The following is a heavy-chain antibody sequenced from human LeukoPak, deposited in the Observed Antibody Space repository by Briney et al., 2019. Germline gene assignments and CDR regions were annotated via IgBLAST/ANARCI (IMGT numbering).Heavy chain of an antibody. CDR1: GASINSYR. D-gene: IGHD2-2*01. J-gene: IGHJ5*02. CDR2: IYYSGST. CDR3: ARQHPPKEYLT. Sequence: PSETLSLTCNVSGASINSYRWNWIRQPPGKGLEWIGYIYYSGSTNYNPSLKSRVTISVDTSKNQFSLKLSSVTAADTAVYYCARQHPPKEYLTWGQGTLVTVSS. V-gene: IGHV4-59*08.